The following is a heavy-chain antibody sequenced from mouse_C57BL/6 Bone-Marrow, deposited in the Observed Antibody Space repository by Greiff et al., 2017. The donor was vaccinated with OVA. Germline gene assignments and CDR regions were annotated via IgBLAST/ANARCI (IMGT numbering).Heavy chain of an antibody. V-gene: IGHV14-4*01. CDR2: IDPENGDT. Sequence: EVQLQQSGAELVRPGASVKLSCTASGFNFKDDYMHWVKQRPEQGLEWIGWIDPENGDTEYASKFQGKATITADTSSNTAYLQLSSLTSEDTAVYYCTGGWLLLAWFAYWGQGTLVTVSA. CDR1: GFNFKDDY. D-gene: IGHD2-3*01. J-gene: IGHJ3*01. CDR3: TGGWLLLAWFAY.